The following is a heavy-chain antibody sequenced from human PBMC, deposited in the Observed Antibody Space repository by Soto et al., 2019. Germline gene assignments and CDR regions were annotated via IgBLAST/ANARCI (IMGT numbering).Heavy chain of an antibody. CDR2: INPNTGDT. D-gene: IGHD5-12*01. CDR1: GYTLTDYY. CDR3: AREPRGYSVYVVYHYGMDV. J-gene: IGHJ6*02. V-gene: IGHV1-2*02. Sequence: QGQLLQSGAEVKKPGASVKVSCTASGYTLTDYYMHWVRQAPGQGLEWMGWINPNTGDTNYAQKCQGRVTMTRDTSISTAYMELSRLRSDDTAMYYCAREPRGYSVYVVYHYGMDVWGQGTTVTVSS.